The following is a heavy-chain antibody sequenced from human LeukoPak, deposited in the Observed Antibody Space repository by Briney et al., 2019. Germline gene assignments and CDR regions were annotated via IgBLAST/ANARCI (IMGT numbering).Heavy chain of an antibody. V-gene: IGHV3-21*01. J-gene: IGHJ2*01. CDR3: ARAPSARDYYPWYFNL. CDR1: GFSFSDYS. D-gene: IGHD1-26*01. Sequence: GGSLRLSCAASGFSFSDYSMNWVRQAPGKGLEWVSSITRTSSYIYYTDSMKGRFTISRDNAKKSLYLQMNTLRAEDTALYYCARAPSARDYYPWYFNLWGRGTLVTVSS. CDR2: ITRTSSYI.